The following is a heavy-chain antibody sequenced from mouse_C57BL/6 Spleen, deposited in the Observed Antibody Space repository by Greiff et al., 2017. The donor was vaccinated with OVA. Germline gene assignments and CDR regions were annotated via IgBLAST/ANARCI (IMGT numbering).Heavy chain of an antibody. V-gene: IGHV1-55*01. D-gene: IGHD1-1*01. CDR1: GYTFTSYW. CDR2: IYPGSGST. Sequence: VQLQQSGAELVKPGDSVKMSCKASGYTFTSYWITWVKQRPGQGLEWIGDIYPGSGSTNYTEKFKSKATLTVDTSSSTAYMQLSSLTSEDSAVYYCAREGYGSIDWYFDVWGTGTTVTVSS. CDR3: AREGYGSIDWYFDV. J-gene: IGHJ1*03.